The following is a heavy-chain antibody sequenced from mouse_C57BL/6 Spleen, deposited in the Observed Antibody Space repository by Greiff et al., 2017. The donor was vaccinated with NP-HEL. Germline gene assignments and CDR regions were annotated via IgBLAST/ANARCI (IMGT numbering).Heavy chain of an antibody. D-gene: IGHD2-3*01. CDR3: ARQDDWYYDYAMDY. Sequence: QVQLQQSGPGLVAPSQSLSITCTVSGFSLTSYGVNWVRQTPGKGLEWMVVIWSDGSTTYNSALKSSLGIIKDNSKSQIFLKMNSRQTDDTAMYYCARQDDWYYDYAMDYWGQGTSVTVSS. J-gene: IGHJ4*01. CDR2: IWSDGST. CDR1: GFSLTSYG. V-gene: IGHV2-6-1*01.